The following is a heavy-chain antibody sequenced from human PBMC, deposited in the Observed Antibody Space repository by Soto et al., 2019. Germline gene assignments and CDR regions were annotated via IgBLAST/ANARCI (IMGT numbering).Heavy chain of an antibody. Sequence: GGSLRLPCVGSGFIFSNNGMHWGRQTPGKGLEWVAFLSYDGSETFYADSVKGRFTVSRDNSKNTLFLHMRNLRRDDTAVYYCSIVRVADSALDHWGQGTLVTVSS. D-gene: IGHD3-10*02. CDR3: SIVRVADSALDH. J-gene: IGHJ4*02. CDR1: GFIFSNNG. V-gene: IGHV3-30*03. CDR2: LSYDGSET.